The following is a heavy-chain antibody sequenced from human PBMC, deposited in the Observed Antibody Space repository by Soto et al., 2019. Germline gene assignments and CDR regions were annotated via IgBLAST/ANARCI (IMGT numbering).Heavy chain of an antibody. V-gene: IGHV1-69*06. D-gene: IGHD3-3*01. CDR3: ATSPYFRSVLLERSGYTTQRLGYYYGMDG. Sequence: QVQLVQSGAEVKKPGSSVKVSFKASGGTFSSYAISWVRQAPRQGLAWMGGIIPIFGTANYAQKFQGRVTINADKLTSTADMELRSLRSADTAVYYCATSPYFRSVLLERSGYTTQRLGYYYGMDGWGQGTTVTESS. J-gene: IGHJ6*02. CDR2: IIPIFGTA. CDR1: GGTFSSYA.